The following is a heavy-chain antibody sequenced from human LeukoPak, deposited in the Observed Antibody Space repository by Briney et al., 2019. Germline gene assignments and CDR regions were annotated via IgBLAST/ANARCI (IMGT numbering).Heavy chain of an antibody. CDR1: GGSIRSHY. Sequence: SETLSLTCTVSGGSIRSHYWSWIRQPPGKGLEWIGCIYTSGSTNYNPSLKSRVTISVDTSKNQFSLKLSSVTATDRAVYYCAVRRDGYSTFDYWGQGTLVTVSS. J-gene: IGHJ4*02. CDR3: AVRRDGYSTFDY. V-gene: IGHV4-4*09. CDR2: IYTSGST. D-gene: IGHD5-24*01.